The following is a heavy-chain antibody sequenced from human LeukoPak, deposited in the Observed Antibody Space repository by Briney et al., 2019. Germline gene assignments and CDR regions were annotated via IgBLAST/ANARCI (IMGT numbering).Heavy chain of an antibody. CDR1: GYSFKDYW. J-gene: IGHJ4*02. D-gene: IGHD3-10*01. CDR2: IFPGDSET. Sequence: GESLKISCQGSGYSFKDYWIGWVRQQPGKGLEWMGIIFPGDSETRFSPSFQGHVTMSADKSFSSASLQWSSLKASDTGMYYCARRYDYYGAGIYYFGLWGQGTLVSV. CDR3: ARRYDYYGAGIYYFGL. V-gene: IGHV5-51*01.